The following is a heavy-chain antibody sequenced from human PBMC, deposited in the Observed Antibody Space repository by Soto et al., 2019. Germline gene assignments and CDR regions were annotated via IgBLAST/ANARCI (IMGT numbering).Heavy chain of an antibody. V-gene: IGHV4-38-2*01. D-gene: IGHD2-21*02. CDR1: NYSISSGYY. J-gene: IGHJ5*02. CDR2: SYHSGNT. CDR3: ARVVTTAFLDP. Sequence: SETLSLTCDVSNYSISSGYYWGWIRQSPGKGLEWIASSYHSGNTFYNPSLESRVTISIDTSKNQFSLKMTSVTAADTAVYYCARVVTTAFLDPWGQGSVVTVSS.